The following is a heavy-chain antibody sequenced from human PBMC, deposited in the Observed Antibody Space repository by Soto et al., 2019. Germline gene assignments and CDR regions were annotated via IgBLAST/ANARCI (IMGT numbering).Heavy chain of an antibody. Sequence: SETLSLTCAIYGASLGGFNWTWLRQAPGKGLEWIGELIHGGSTNYNPSLKSRVSFSLDTSKNQFSLHLMSVTAADTAVYYCARSPLGYDYVRQTWREVGDSFDIWGRGTMVTVSS. J-gene: IGHJ3*02. CDR3: ARSPLGYDYVRQTWREVGDSFDI. CDR1: GASLGGFN. V-gene: IGHV4-34*12. CDR2: LIHGGST. D-gene: IGHD3-16*01.